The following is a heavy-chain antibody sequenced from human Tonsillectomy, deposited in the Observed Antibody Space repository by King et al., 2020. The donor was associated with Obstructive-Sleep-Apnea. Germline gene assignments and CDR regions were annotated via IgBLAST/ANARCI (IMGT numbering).Heavy chain of an antibody. V-gene: IGHV3-30*18. D-gene: IGHD3-3*01. CDR1: GFTFSSYG. CDR2: ISLDGSNK. Sequence: VQLVESGGGVVQPGRSLRLSCAGSGFTFSSYGMHWVRQAPGKGLEWVAVISLDGSNKYYANSVKGRFTISRDNSKNTLYLQMNSLRAEDTAVFYCAKDWSGARHGGYCFDYWGQGTLVTVSS. CDR3: AKDWSGARHGGYCFDY. J-gene: IGHJ4*02.